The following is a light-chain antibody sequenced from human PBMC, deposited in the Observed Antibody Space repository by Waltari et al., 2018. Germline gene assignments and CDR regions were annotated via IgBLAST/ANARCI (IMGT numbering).Light chain of an antibody. Sequence: EIVMTQSPVTMSVSPGEGVTLSCTASESVGTDVAWYRHKPGQPPRLLIYFGSTRATGVPARISGSGSGTDFSLTISSLESGDFAFYYCQQSRQWPRRTFGQGTKLE. J-gene: IGKJ2*01. CDR2: FGS. CDR1: ESVGTD. CDR3: QQSRQWPRRT. V-gene: IGKV3D-15*01.